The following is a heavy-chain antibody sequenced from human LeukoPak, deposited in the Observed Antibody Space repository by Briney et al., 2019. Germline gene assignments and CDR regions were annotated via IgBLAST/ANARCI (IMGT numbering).Heavy chain of an antibody. J-gene: IGHJ6*01. CDR2: IDWDADK. D-gene: IGHD5-12*01. Sequence: SGPTLVNPTQTLTLTCTFSGFSLSRIGMCVSWIRQPPVKALEWLARIDWDADKHYTTSLKNSLTISKDTYKNHVVLTMTSMDHVDTATYYCARNRGYSGYGMDVWGQGTTVTVSS. CDR1: GFSLSRIGMC. CDR3: ARNRGYSGYGMDV. V-gene: IGHV2-70*11.